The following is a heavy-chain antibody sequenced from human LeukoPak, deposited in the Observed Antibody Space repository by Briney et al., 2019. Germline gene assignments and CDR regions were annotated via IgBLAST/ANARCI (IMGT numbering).Heavy chain of an antibody. V-gene: IGHV4-39*07. CDR1: GVSISSSNSY. J-gene: IGHJ3*02. Sequence: SETLSLTCTVSGVSISSSNSYWGWIRQTPGEGLEWIGEINHSGITDYNPSLRSRVTISVDTSKNQFSLKLSSVTAADTAVYYCAVLFPYYDRPNDAFDIWGQGTMVTVSS. CDR2: INHSGIT. D-gene: IGHD3-22*01. CDR3: AVLFPYYDRPNDAFDI.